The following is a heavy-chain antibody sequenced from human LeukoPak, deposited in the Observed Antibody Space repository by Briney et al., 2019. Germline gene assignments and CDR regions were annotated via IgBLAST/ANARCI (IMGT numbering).Heavy chain of an antibody. CDR2: ISGSGGNT. CDR3: AKGPAMVPGTFDP. D-gene: IGHD3-10*01. CDR1: GF. Sequence: GGSLRLSCAASGFMNWVRQAPGKALEWVSSISGSGGNTYYADSVKGRFTISRYYSKNALYLQMNSLRTEETAVYYCAKGPAMVPGTFDPSGQGTLVTVS. J-gene: IGHJ5*02. V-gene: IGHV3-23*01.